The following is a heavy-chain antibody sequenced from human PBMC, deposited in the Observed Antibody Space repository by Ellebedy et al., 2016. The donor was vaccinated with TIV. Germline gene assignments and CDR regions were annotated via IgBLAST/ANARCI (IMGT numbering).Heavy chain of an antibody. D-gene: IGHD1-1*01. Sequence: ASVKVSCKASGYTFNSYGISWVRQAPGQGLEWLGWISPYNGHTNYGQKFQGRVTLTTDTSTSKAYMELRSLRSDDSAVYFCARDSRWNVLHGSSGMDVWGQGTTVTVS. CDR3: ARDSRWNVLHGSSGMDV. CDR1: GYTFNSYG. J-gene: IGHJ6*02. CDR2: ISPYNGHT. V-gene: IGHV1-18*01.